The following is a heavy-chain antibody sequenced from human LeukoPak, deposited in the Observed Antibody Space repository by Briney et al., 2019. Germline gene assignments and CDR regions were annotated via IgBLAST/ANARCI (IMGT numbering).Heavy chain of an antibody. CDR3: TRGRYCSSTSCYEWWFDP. V-gene: IGHV4-59*01. CDR1: GGSISSCY. CDR2: IYYSGSN. J-gene: IGHJ5*02. Sequence: WETQSLTCTVSGGSISSCYWSWIRHPPGKGLEWLGYIYYSGSNKYNPPLKSRVTISVDTSKNQFSLKLSSVTAADTAVYYCTRGRYCSSTSCYEWWFDPWGQGTLVTVSS. D-gene: IGHD2-2*01.